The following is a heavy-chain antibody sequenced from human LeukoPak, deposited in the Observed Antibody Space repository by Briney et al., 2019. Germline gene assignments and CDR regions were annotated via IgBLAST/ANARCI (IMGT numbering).Heavy chain of an antibody. CDR1: GYRFSSVG. CDR3: VRDNWNEFDP. Sequence: ASVKVSCKASGYRFSSVGISWVRQAPGQGLEWIGWISTYNSETNYAPKFQARATMTKDTPTSTVFLEMWSLRADDTAGYYCVRDNWNEFDPWGQGTLVTVSS. D-gene: IGHD1-1*01. CDR2: ISTYNSET. V-gene: IGHV1-18*01. J-gene: IGHJ5*02.